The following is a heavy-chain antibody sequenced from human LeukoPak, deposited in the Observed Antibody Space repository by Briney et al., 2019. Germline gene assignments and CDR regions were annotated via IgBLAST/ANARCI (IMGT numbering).Heavy chain of an antibody. CDR2: TYSSGST. CDR1: GFTVSSNY. CDR3: ARDVYTGRYYLDY. D-gene: IGHD1-26*01. V-gene: IGHV3-53*01. J-gene: IGHJ4*02. Sequence: GGSLRLSCAASGFTVSSNYMSWVRQAPGEGLEWVSVTYSSGSTYYADSVKGRFTISRDNSKNTLDLQMNSLRAEDTAVYYCARDVYTGRYYLDYWGQGTLVTVSS.